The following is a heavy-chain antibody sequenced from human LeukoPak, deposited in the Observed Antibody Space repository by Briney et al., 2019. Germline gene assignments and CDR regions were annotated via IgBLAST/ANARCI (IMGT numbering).Heavy chain of an antibody. CDR1: GGSISSGGYY. J-gene: IGHJ3*02. D-gene: IGHD2-21*02. Sequence: SETLSLTCAVSGGSISSGGYYWSWIRQPPGKGLEWIGYIYYSGSTNYNPSLKSRVTISVDTSKNQFSLKLSSVTAADTAVYYCARASQVTADIWGQGTMVTVSS. CDR2: IYYSGST. CDR3: ARASQVTADI. V-gene: IGHV4-61*08.